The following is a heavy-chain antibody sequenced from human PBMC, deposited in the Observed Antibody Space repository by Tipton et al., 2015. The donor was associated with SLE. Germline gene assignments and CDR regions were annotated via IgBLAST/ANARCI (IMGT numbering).Heavy chain of an antibody. CDR1: GFTFSRFA. V-gene: IGHV3-30*03. CDR3: ARDYAGLRGCDF. J-gene: IGHJ3*01. CDR2: VSYDGSDK. Sequence: SLRLSCAASGFTFSRFAMHWVRQDPGKGREWVAVVSYDGSDKSYGDSVKGRFTISRDNSKNTLYLQMNSLRAEDTAVYYCARDYAGLRGCDFWGQGTMVTVSS. D-gene: IGHD5-18*01.